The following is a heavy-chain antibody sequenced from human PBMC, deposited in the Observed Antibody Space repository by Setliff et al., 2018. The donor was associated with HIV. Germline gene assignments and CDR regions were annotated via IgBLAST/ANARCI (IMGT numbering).Heavy chain of an antibody. CDR3: ARGLDTAPYYFDY. J-gene: IGHJ4*02. CDR2: INPNSRGT. V-gene: IGHV1-2*06. D-gene: IGHD5-18*01. CDR1: GYTFTGYF. Sequence: ASVKVSCKTSGYTFTGYFIHWVRQAPGQGLEWMGRINPNSRGTTYAQKFQGRVTMTMDTSISTAYMELSSLRSDDTAVYYCARGLDTAPYYFDYWGQGTLVTVS.